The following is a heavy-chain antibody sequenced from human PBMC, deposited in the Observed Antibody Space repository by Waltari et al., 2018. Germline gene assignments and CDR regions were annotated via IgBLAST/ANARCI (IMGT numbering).Heavy chain of an antibody. CDR3: AREGSSGTIFGVVILDGMDV. Sequence: EVQLVESGGGLVQPGGSLRLSCSASGFTVSSTYMRWFRQAPGQGLEWVSVIYSGGSTYDADSVKGRCTSSRDNSKNTLYLQMNSLRAEDTAVYDCAREGSSGTIFGVVILDGMDVWGQGTTVTVSS. CDR1: GFTVSSTY. D-gene: IGHD3-3*01. CDR2: IYSGGST. V-gene: IGHV3-66*01. J-gene: IGHJ6*02.